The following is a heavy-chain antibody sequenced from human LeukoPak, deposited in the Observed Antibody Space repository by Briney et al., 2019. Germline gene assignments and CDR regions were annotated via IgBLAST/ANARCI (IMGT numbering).Heavy chain of an antibody. V-gene: IGHV1-2*02. CDR2: INPNSVGT. CDR3: ARGREFWSGYYTGYFDY. D-gene: IGHD3-3*01. J-gene: IGHJ4*02. CDR1: GYTFTGYY. Sequence: ASVKVSRKASGYTFTGYYMHWVRQAPGQGLEWMGWINPNSVGTNYAQTFHGRVTMTRDTSISTAYMELSRLRSDETSVYYCARGREFWSGYYTGYFDYWGQGTLVTVSS.